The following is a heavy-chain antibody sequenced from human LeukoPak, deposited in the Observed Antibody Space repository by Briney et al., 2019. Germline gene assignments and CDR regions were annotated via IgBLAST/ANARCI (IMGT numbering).Heavy chain of an antibody. CDR1: GGSISSSNW. CDR2: IYHSGST. V-gene: IGHV4-4*02. D-gene: IGHD2-15*01. J-gene: IGHJ4*02. CDR3: ASRYCSGGSCSRVVDY. Sequence: SETLSLTCAVSGGSISSSNWWSWVRQPPGKGLEWIGEIYHSGSTNYNPSLKSRVTISVDKSKNQFSLKLSSVTAADTAVYYCASRYCSGGSCSRVVDYWGQGTLVTVPS.